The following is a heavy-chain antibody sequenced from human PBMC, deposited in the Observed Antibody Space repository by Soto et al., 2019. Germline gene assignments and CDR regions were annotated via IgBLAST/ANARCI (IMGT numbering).Heavy chain of an antibody. CDR3: ARTDSSGYSDY. CDR1: GGSISSGGYY. D-gene: IGHD3-22*01. CDR2: IYYSGST. Sequence: PSETLSLTCTVSGGSISSGGYYWSWIRQHPGKGLEWIGYIYYSGSTYYNPSLKSRVTISVDTSKNQFSLKLSSVTAADTAVYYCARTDSSGYSDYWGQGTLVTVSS. V-gene: IGHV4-31*03. J-gene: IGHJ4*02.